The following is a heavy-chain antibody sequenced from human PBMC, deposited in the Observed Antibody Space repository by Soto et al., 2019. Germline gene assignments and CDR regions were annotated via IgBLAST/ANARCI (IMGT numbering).Heavy chain of an antibody. CDR2: IYPGDSDT. CDR3: ARGFADSYGYYYYYGMDV. CDR1: GYSFTSYW. V-gene: IGHV5-51*01. D-gene: IGHD5-18*01. Sequence: SLKISCKGSGYSFTSYWIGWVRQMPGKGLEWMGIIYPGDSDTRYSPSFQGQVTISADKSISTAYLQWSSLKASDTAMYYCARGFADSYGYYYYYGMDVWGQGTTVTVSS. J-gene: IGHJ6*02.